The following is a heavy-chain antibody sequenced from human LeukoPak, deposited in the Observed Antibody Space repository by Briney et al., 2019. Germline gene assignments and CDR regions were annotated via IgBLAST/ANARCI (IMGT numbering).Heavy chain of an antibody. J-gene: IGHJ6*03. CDR2: IWYDGSNK. D-gene: IGHD6-13*01. CDR3: ARGPLSSSWPYYYYYMDV. CDR1: RFTFSSYG. Sequence: PGGSLRLSCAASRFTFSSYGMHWVRQAPGKGLEWVAVIWYDGSNKYYADSVKGRFTISRDNSKNTLYLQMNSLRAEDTAVYYCARGPLSSSWPYYYYYMDVWGKGTTVTVSS. V-gene: IGHV3-33*01.